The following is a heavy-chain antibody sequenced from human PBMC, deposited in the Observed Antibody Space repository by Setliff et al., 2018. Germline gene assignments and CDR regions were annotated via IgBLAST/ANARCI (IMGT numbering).Heavy chain of an antibody. Sequence: SETLSLTCTVSGVSVASHYWSWIRQAPGTGLEWIAYVHDNGETNQNPSLKSRVTISVDTSRNQFSLKLTSVTAADTALYSCAGTPARGTTWLSPFDYWGQGIQVTVSS. CDR1: GVSVASHY. J-gene: IGHJ4*02. CDR3: AGTPARGTTWLSPFDY. D-gene: IGHD3-9*01. CDR2: VHDNGET. V-gene: IGHV4-59*08.